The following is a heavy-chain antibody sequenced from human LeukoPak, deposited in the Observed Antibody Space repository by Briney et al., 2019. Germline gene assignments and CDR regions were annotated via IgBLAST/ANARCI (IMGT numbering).Heavy chain of an antibody. CDR2: ISFDGRNE. CDR3: ARSLAVAGTAYIDL. CDR1: RLTFRTSS. V-gene: IGHV3-30*14. D-gene: IGHD6-19*01. J-gene: IGHJ2*01. Sequence: PGGSLRLSCSVSRLTFRTSSMHCVRQAPGKGLVGVAVISFDGRNEFYADSVKGRFTISRDNSKNTLYLQMNSLRAEDTAVYYCARSLAVAGTAYIDLWGRGTLVTVSS.